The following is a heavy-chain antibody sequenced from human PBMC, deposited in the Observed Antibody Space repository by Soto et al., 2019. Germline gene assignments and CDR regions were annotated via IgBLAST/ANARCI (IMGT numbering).Heavy chain of an antibody. J-gene: IGHJ4*02. CDR3: ARDAYLMSGYSGYDLSGDFDY. D-gene: IGHD5-12*01. V-gene: IGHV3-48*01. CDR2: ISSSSSTI. Sequence: LNWVRQAPGKGLEWVSYISSSSSTIYYADSVKGRFTISRDNAKNSLYLQMNSLRAEDTAVYYCARDAYLMSGYSGYDLSGDFDYWGQGTLVTISA.